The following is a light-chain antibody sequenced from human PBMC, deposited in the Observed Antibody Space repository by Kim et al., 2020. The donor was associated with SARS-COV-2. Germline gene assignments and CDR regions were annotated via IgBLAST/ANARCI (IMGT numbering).Light chain of an antibody. Sequence: SYELTQPPSVSVSPGQTASITCSGDKLGDKYAYWYQQKPGQSPVLVLYKDTKRPSGIPERFSGSNSGNTATLTISGTQAMDEADYYCQAWDISTVVFGGGTQLTVL. CDR2: KDT. J-gene: IGLJ2*01. V-gene: IGLV3-1*01. CDR1: KLGDKY. CDR3: QAWDISTVV.